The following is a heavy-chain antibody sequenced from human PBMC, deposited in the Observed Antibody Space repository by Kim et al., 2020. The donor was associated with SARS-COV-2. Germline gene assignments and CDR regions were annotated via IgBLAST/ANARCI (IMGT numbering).Heavy chain of an antibody. CDR2: IYYSGST. Sequence: SETLSLTCTVSGGSISSSSYYWGWIRQPPGKGLEWIGSIYYSGSTYYNPSLKSRVTISVDTSKNQFSLKLSSVTAADTAVYYCARPKEYSSGWFDYWGQGTLVTVSS. CDR1: GGSISSSSYY. CDR3: ARPKEYSSGWFDY. D-gene: IGHD6-19*01. V-gene: IGHV4-39*01. J-gene: IGHJ4*02.